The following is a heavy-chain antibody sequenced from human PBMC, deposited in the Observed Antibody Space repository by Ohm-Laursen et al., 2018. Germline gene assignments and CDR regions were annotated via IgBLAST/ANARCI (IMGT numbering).Heavy chain of an antibody. V-gene: IGHV2-26*01. CDR2: IFSNDEK. D-gene: IGHD5-24*01. Sequence: TQTLTLTCTVSGFSLSNARMGVSWIRQPPGKALEWLAHIFSNDEKSYSTSLKSRLTISKDTSKSQVVLTMTNMDPVDTGTYYCARIDGYNVWRASLYYFDYWGQGTLVTVSS. CDR3: ARIDGYNVWRASLYYFDY. J-gene: IGHJ4*02. CDR1: GFSLSNARMG.